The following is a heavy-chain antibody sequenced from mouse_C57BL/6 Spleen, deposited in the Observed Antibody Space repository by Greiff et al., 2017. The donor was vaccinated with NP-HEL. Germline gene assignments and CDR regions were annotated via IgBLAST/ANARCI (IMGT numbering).Heavy chain of an antibody. J-gene: IGHJ1*03. D-gene: IGHD4-1*01. CDR3: ARSGLTGTGYWYFDV. V-gene: IGHV1-64*01. Sequence: QVQLQQSGAELVKPGASVKLSCKASGYTFTSYWMHWVKQRPGQGLEWIGMIHPNSGSTNYNEKFKSKATLTVDKSSSTAYMQLSSLTSEDSAVYYCARSGLTGTGYWYFDVWGTGTTVTVSS. CDR2: IHPNSGST. CDR1: GYTFTSYW.